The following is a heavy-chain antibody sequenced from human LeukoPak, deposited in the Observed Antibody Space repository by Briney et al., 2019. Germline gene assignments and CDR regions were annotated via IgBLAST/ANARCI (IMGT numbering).Heavy chain of an antibody. CDR2: INHSGST. CDR3: ARGLGYCSSTSCHNWFDP. J-gene: IGHJ5*02. Sequence: SETLSLTCTVYGGSFSGYYWSWIRQPPGKGLEWIGEINHSGSTNYNPSLKSRVTISVDTSKNQFSLKLGSVTAADTAVYYCARGLGYCSSTSCHNWFDPWGQGTLVTVSS. V-gene: IGHV4-34*01. D-gene: IGHD2-2*01. CDR1: GGSFSGYY.